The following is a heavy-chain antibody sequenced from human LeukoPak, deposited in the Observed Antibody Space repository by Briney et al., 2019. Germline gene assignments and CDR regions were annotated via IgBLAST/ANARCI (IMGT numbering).Heavy chain of an antibody. V-gene: IGHV4-34*01. D-gene: IGHD1-26*01. J-gene: IGHJ6*03. CDR1: GGSFSGYY. Sequence: SETLSLTCAVYGGSFSGYYWSWIRQPPGKGLDWIGEINHSGSTNYNPSLKSRVTISVDTSKNQFSLKLSSVTAADTAVYYCARGVVGATPPIFYYYYMDVWGKGTTVTVSS. CDR2: INHSGST. CDR3: ARGVVGATPPIFYYYYMDV.